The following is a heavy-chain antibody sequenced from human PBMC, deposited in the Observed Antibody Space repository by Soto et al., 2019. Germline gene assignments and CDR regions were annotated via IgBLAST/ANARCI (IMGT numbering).Heavy chain of an antibody. J-gene: IGHJ3*02. CDR2: IYPGDSDT. CDR1: GYSFTSYW. CDR3: ARGMDSSGWYIWAFDI. Sequence: GESLKISCKGSGYSFTSYWIGWVRQMPGKGLEWMGIIYPGDSDTRYSPSFQGQVTISADKSISTAYLQWSSLKASDTAMYYCARGMDSSGWYIWAFDIWGQGTMVTVSS. D-gene: IGHD6-19*01. V-gene: IGHV5-51*01.